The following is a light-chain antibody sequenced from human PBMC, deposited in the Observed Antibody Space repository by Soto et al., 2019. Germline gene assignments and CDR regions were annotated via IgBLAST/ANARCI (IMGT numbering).Light chain of an antibody. CDR1: QSVSSSY. Sequence: IVLTKSPGTLYFSPGDCATLAGRASQSVSSSYLAWYQQKPGQAHRLLIYGESSRATGSPDRFSGSGSGTDFTLTSSRLEHEHCEVYYCNQYGSSPTFGQGTRLAIQ. J-gene: IGKJ5*01. CDR3: NQYGSSPT. CDR2: GES. V-gene: IGKV3-20*01.